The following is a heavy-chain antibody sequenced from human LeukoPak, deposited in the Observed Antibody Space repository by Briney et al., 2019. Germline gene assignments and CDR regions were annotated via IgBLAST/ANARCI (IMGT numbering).Heavy chain of an antibody. CDR3: ATGDQLLFSTHFDY. V-gene: IGHV3-15*01. CDR1: GFTFSDAW. Sequence: GGSLRLSCVASGFTFSDAWMSWIRQAPGKGPEWLGCLKSKADGETAEYAAPVKGRLTISRDDSKNLFFLQMNGLKTDDTAMYYCATGDQLLFSTHFDYWGQGTLVTVAS. CDR2: LKSKADGETA. D-gene: IGHD1-7*01. J-gene: IGHJ4*02.